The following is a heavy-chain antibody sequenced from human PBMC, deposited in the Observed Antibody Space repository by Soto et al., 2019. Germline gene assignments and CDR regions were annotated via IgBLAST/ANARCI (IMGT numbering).Heavy chain of an antibody. V-gene: IGHV3-15*07. D-gene: IGHD3-22*01. CDR2: IKSKTDGGTT. CDR1: GFTSSDAW. CDR3: NTDVGRSRYYDSRRGWFDP. Sequence: EVQLVESGGGLVKPGGSLRLSCAASGFTSSDAWMNWVRQAPGQGLEWVGRIKSKTDGGTTDYAAPVKGRFTISRDDSKNTRYLQMSSLKTEDTAVYYCNTDVGRSRYYDSRRGWFDPWGQGSLVTVSS. J-gene: IGHJ5*02.